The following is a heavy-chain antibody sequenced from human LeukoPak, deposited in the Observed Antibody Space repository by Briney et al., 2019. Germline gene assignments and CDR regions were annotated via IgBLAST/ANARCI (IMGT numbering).Heavy chain of an antibody. CDR1: GFTFNTYA. V-gene: IGHV3-66*01. J-gene: IGHJ6*02. CDR3: AREGQWQGPGYYGMDV. CDR2: IYSGGST. D-gene: IGHD6-19*01. Sequence: GGSLRLSCAASGFTFNTYAMSWVRQAPGKGLEWVSVIYSGGSTYYADSVKGRFTISRDNSKNTLYLQMNSLRAEDTAVYYCAREGQWQGPGYYGMDVWGQGTTVTVSS.